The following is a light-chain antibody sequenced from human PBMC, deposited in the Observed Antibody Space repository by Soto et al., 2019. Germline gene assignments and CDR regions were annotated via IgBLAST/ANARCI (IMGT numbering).Light chain of an antibody. CDR2: DSN. CDR1: SSSIGSNY. CDR3: GTWDSSLNTWV. J-gene: IGLJ3*02. Sequence: QSVLTQPPSVSAAPGQRVTISCSGSSSSIGSNYVSWYQQLPGAAPKFLIYDSNKRPSGIPDRFSGSKSGTSATLGITGLQTGDEADYYCGTWDSSLNTWVFGGGTKLTVL. V-gene: IGLV1-51*01.